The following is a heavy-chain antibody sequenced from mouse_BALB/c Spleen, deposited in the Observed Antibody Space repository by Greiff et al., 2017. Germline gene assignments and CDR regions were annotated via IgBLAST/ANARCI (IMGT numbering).Heavy chain of an antibody. CDR2: IYPGDGDT. CDR3: ARVDGYYYWYFDV. D-gene: IGHD2-3*01. V-gene: IGHV1-80*01. Sequence: QVHVKQSGAELVRPGSSVKISCKASGYAFSSYWMNWVKQRPGQGLEWIGQIYPGDGDTNYNGKFKGKATLTADKSSSTAYMQLSSLTSEDSAVYFCARVDGYYYWYFDVWGAGTTVTVSS. J-gene: IGHJ1*01. CDR1: GYAFSSYW.